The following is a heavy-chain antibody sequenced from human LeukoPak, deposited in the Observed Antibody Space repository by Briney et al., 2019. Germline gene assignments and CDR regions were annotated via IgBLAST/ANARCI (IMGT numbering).Heavy chain of an antibody. Sequence: SETLSLTCTVSGGSISSYYWSWNRQPPGKGLEWIGYIYYSGSTNYNPSLKSRVTISVDTSKNQFSLKLSSVTAADTAVYYCARQRIAVAGTYYFDYWGQGTLVTVSS. CDR1: GGSISSYY. J-gene: IGHJ4*02. CDR2: IYYSGST. V-gene: IGHV4-59*08. D-gene: IGHD6-19*01. CDR3: ARQRIAVAGTYYFDY.